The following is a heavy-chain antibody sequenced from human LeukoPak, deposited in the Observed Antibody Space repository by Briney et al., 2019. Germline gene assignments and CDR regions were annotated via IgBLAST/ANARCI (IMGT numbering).Heavy chain of an antibody. Sequence: ASVKVSCKASGGTFSSYAISWVRQAPGQGLEWMGRIIPILGIANYAQKFQGRVTITADKSTSTAYMELSSLRSEDTAVYYCAREGAEYDILTGYYLFDYWGQGTLVTVSS. J-gene: IGHJ4*02. V-gene: IGHV1-69*04. CDR2: IIPILGIA. CDR1: GGTFSSYA. CDR3: AREGAEYDILTGYYLFDY. D-gene: IGHD3-9*01.